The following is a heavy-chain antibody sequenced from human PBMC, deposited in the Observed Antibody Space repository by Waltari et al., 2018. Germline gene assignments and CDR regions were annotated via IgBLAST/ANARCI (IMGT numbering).Heavy chain of an antibody. D-gene: IGHD6-13*01. V-gene: IGHV3-33*06. Sequence: QVQLVESGGGVVQPGRSLRLSCAASGFTFSNYGMHWVRQAPGKGLEWGAVIWDDGSNKYYADSVKGRFTISRDNSKNTLYVQMNSLRAEDTAVYYCAKGRRIAAAGTLDYWGQGTLVTVSS. CDR3: AKGRRIAAAGTLDY. CDR1: GFTFSNYG. CDR2: IWDDGSNK. J-gene: IGHJ4*02.